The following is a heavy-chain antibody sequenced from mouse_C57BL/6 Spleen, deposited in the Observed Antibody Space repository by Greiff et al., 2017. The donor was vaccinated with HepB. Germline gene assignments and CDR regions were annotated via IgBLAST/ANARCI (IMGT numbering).Heavy chain of an antibody. CDR2: IYPRSGNT. V-gene: IGHV1-81*01. CDR1: GYTFTSYG. D-gene: IGHD2-3*01. CDR3: ARMGIYDDPEDY. Sequence: VQGVESGAELARPGASVKLSCKASGYTFTSYGISWVKQRTGQGLEWIGEIYPRSGNTYYNEKFKGKATLTADKSSSTAYMELRSLTSEDSAVYFCARMGIYDDPEDYWGQGTTLTVSS. J-gene: IGHJ2*01.